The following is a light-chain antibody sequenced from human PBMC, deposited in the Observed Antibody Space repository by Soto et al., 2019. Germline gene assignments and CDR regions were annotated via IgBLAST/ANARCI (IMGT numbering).Light chain of an antibody. J-gene: IGKJ1*01. CDR2: AAS. CDR1: QGISNY. V-gene: IGKV1-27*01. Sequence: DIKMTQSPSSLSASVGDRVTITCRASQGISNYLAWYQQKPGKVPKLLIYAASTLQSGVPSRFSGSGSETDFTLIISSQQPEDVATYNCQKYNSAPRTFGQGTKVEIK. CDR3: QKYNSAPRT.